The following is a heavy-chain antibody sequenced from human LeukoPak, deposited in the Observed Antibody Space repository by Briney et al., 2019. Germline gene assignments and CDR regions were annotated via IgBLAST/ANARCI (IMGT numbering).Heavy chain of an antibody. Sequence: HPGGSLRFSVAASGFTFVSYGLHWVRQVPGKGREGVAVISYDGSNKYYADSVKGRFTISRDNSKNTLYLQMNSLRAEDTAVYYCAKDRGIVATIHDYWGQGTLVTVSS. V-gene: IGHV3-30*18. J-gene: IGHJ4*02. CDR1: GFTFVSYG. CDR2: ISYDGSNK. D-gene: IGHD5-12*01. CDR3: AKDRGIVATIHDY.